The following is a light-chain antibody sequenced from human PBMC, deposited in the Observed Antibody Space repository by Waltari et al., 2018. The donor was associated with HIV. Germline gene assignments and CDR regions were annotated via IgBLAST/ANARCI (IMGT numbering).Light chain of an antibody. J-gene: IGKJ4*01. CDR1: ETVSGY. CDR3: QQRNNWPLT. Sequence: EIVLTQSPAALSLSPGQRATLSCRASETVSGYLAWYQHKPCQAPRPLIDASSNRAAGIPAMFSGSGSGTDYTLTISSLEPADSAFYYCQQRNNWPLTFGGGTKLEI. V-gene: IGKV3-11*01. CDR2: ASS.